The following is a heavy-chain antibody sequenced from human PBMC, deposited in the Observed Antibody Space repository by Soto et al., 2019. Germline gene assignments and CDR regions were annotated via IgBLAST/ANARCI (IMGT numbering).Heavy chain of an antibody. J-gene: IGHJ6*02. Sequence: GGSLRLSCAASGFTFSSYGMHWVRQAPGKGLEWVAVIWYDGSNKYYADSVKGRFTISRDNSKNTLYLQMNSLRAEDTAVYYCAILKVGLCSSTSCPQLYGMDVWGQGTTVTVSS. V-gene: IGHV3-33*01. CDR1: GFTFSSYG. D-gene: IGHD2-2*01. CDR3: AILKVGLCSSTSCPQLYGMDV. CDR2: IWYDGSNK.